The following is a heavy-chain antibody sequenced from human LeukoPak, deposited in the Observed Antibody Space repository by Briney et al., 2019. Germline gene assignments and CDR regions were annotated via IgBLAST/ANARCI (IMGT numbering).Heavy chain of an antibody. J-gene: IGHJ4*02. CDR1: GFTFSSYA. Sequence: PGGSLRLSCAASGFTFSSYAMHWVRQAPGKGLEGVAVISYDGSNKYYADSVKGRFTISRDNSKNTLYLHMNSLRAEDTAVCYCARTPLTAMVRFDYWGQGTLVTVSS. D-gene: IGHD5-18*01. CDR3: ARTPLTAMVRFDY. CDR2: ISYDGSNK. V-gene: IGHV3-30-3*01.